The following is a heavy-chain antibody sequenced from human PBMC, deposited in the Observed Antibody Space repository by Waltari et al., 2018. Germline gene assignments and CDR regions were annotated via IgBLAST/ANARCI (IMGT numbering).Heavy chain of an antibody. CDR3: ARQRYYNDRSGPRGWRLDY. J-gene: IGHJ4*02. CDR2: VFYTGTT. CDR1: GGSVTSSTYY. D-gene: IGHD3-22*01. Sequence: QPQLQESGPGLVKPSETLSLTCIVSGGSVTSSTYYWAWIRQHPGKGLEWIGSVFYTGTTYHNPSLESRVTISADTSSDQFSLNLSSVSAADTAVYYCARQRYYNDRSGPRGWRLDYWGQGALVAVSS. V-gene: IGHV4-39*01.